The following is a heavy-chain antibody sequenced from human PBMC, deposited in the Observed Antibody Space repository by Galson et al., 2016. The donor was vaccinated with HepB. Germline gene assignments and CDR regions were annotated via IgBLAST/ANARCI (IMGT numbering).Heavy chain of an antibody. V-gene: IGHV1-18*04. J-gene: IGHJ6*02. CDR1: GFTFTSYH. Sequence: SVKVSCKASGFTFTSYHINWVRQAPGQGLQWMGWINTYNGNTNYAQKLQGRVSMTTDTSTTTAYMELRSLRSDDTAVYYCAREPNPITVFGVVNKYGMDVWGQGTTVTVSS. CDR2: INTYNGNT. D-gene: IGHD3-3*01. CDR3: AREPNPITVFGVVNKYGMDV.